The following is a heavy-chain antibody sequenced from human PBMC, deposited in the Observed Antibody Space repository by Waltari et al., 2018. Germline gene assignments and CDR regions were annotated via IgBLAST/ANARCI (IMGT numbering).Heavy chain of an antibody. CDR2: VRGDGKT. J-gene: IGHJ4*02. Sequence: QLQLQESGPGLVKPSGTLSLICAVSGDSMSTSDYWGWVCQPPGKGLEWRGQVRGDGKTNSNPSFASRVTMSLDTSTYHFALKLTSATAADTALYYCARDRGRGLYLDTWGQGTLVTVSP. D-gene: IGHD1-1*01. V-gene: IGHV4-4*02. CDR3: ARDRGRGLYLDT. CDR1: GDSMSTSDY.